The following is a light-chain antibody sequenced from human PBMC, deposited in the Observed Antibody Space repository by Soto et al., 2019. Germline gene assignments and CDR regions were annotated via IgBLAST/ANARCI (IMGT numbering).Light chain of an antibody. Sequence: EIVLTQSPAILSLSPGERDTLSCRASQSVTNYLAWYQQKAGQAPRLLIYEGSKRATGIPARFSSSGSGTDFTLTISSLEPKDFAVYYCQHRSNGPTTVGQGTKVAIK. CDR2: EGS. V-gene: IGKV3-11*01. CDR3: QHRSNGPTT. J-gene: IGKJ2*01. CDR1: QSVTNY.